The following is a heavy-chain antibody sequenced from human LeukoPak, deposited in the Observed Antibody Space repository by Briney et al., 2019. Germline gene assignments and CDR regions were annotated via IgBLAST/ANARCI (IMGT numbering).Heavy chain of an antibody. CDR2: FDPEDGET. CDR3: ATTSDHTYYYDSSGYYHH. D-gene: IGHD3-22*01. CDR1: GYTLTELS. V-gene: IGHV1-24*01. J-gene: IGHJ3*01. Sequence: ASVKVSCKVSGYTLTELSMHWVRQAPGKGLEWMGGFDPEDGETIYAQKFQGGVTMTEDTSTDTAYMELSSLRSEDTAVYYCATTSDHTYYYDSSGYYHHWGQGTMVTVSS.